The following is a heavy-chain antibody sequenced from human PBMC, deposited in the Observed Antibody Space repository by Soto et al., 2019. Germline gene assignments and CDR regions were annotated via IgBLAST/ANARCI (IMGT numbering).Heavy chain of an antibody. Sequence: GGSLRLSCTASGFTFGDYAMSWFRQAPGKGLEWVGFIRSKAYGGTTEYAASVKGRFTISRDDSKSIAYLQMNSLKTEDTAVYYCTRDIVVVPAAPVLQGYYYMDVWGKGTTVTVSS. CDR1: GFTFGDYA. J-gene: IGHJ6*03. V-gene: IGHV3-49*03. D-gene: IGHD2-2*01. CDR2: IRSKAYGGTT. CDR3: TRDIVVVPAAPVLQGYYYMDV.